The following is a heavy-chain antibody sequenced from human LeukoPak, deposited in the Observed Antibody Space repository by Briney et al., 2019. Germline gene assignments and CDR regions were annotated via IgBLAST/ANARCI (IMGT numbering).Heavy chain of an antibody. CDR2: ISYDGSNK. Sequence: GGSLRLSCAASGFTFSSYAMHWVRQAPGKGLEWVAVISYDGSNKYYADSVKGRFTISRDNSKNTLYLQMNSLRAEDTAVYYCARDDHFLFAEYFQHWGQGTLVTVSS. V-gene: IGHV3-30-3*01. J-gene: IGHJ1*01. CDR3: ARDDHFLFAEYFQH. CDR1: GFTFSSYA. D-gene: IGHD1-14*01.